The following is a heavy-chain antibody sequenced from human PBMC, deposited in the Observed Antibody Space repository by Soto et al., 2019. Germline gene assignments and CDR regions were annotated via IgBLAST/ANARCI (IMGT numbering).Heavy chain of an antibody. CDR3: ARGPSPSGGSYPAY. J-gene: IGHJ4*02. Sequence: QVQLQESGPGLVKPSQTLSLTCTVSGGSISSGGYFWSWIRQHPGKGLEWLGYIYYSGSTYYPPSLKGRVTISLDTSRNQFSLNLNSVTAADTAVYYCARGPSPSGGSYPAYWGQGTLVTVSS. V-gene: IGHV4-31*03. CDR1: GGSISSGGYF. CDR2: IYYSGST. D-gene: IGHD1-26*01.